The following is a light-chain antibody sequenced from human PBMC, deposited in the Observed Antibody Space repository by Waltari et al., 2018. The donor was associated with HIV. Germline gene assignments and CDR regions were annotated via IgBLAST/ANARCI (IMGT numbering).Light chain of an antibody. J-gene: IGKJ4*01. Sequence: DIILTQSPATLSLSPGERATLSCRASQSVVLSLAWYQQKSGQAPRLLIYDAFNRATGTPARLSGSGSGTDFTLTISSLEPEDVAVYYCQHRKSWPLTFGGGTKVEIK. CDR2: DAF. V-gene: IGKV3-11*01. CDR3: QHRKSWPLT. CDR1: QSVVLS.